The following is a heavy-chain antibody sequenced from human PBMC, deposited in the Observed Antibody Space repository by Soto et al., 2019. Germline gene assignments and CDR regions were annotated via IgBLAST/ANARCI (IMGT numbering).Heavy chain of an antibody. CDR3: ARPLRDYGDKYYFDY. V-gene: IGHV3-30-3*01. D-gene: IGHD4-17*01. CDR2: ISYDGSNK. CDR1: GFTFSSYA. Sequence: QVQLVESGGGVVQPGRSLRLSCAASGFTFSSYAMHWVRQAPGKGLEWVAVISYDGSNKYYTDSVKGRFTISRDNSKNTLYLQMNNLGAADTAVYYCARPLRDYGDKYYFDYWGQGTMVTVSS. J-gene: IGHJ4*02.